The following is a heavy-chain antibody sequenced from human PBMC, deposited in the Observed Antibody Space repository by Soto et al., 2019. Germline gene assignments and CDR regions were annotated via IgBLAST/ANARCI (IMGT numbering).Heavy chain of an antibody. V-gene: IGHV1-69*13. D-gene: IGHD3-10*01. CDR3: ARVQGVRWVGELSHFDS. Sequence: SVKVSCKDSGGTFNKYAIHWVRQAAGQGRDWMGGVTPPFEAPNYPQNFQGRLTITAEESTSTAYMELSNLRSEDTAVYYCARVQGVRWVGELSHFDSWGHGTLVTVSS. J-gene: IGHJ4*01. CDR1: GGTFNKYA. CDR2: VTPPFEAP.